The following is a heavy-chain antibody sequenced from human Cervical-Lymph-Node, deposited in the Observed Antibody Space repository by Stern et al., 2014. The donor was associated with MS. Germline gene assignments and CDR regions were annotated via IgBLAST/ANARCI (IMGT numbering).Heavy chain of an antibody. D-gene: IGHD3-16*02. Sequence: QVQLVQSGAEVKKPGSSVKVSCKASGGTISNYIIGRVRQAPGQGLEWMGGIIPMFGIANYAEKFQDRVTITADESTSTAYMDLSSLRSEDTAVYYCARATSDYIWGTYRFLDSWGQGTLVIVSS. CDR3: ARATSDYIWGTYRFLDS. V-gene: IGHV1-69*01. J-gene: IGHJ4*02. CDR2: IIPMFGIA. CDR1: GGTISNYI.